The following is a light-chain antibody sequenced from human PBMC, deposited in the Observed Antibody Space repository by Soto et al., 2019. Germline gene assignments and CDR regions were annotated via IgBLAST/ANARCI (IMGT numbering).Light chain of an antibody. Sequence: EIVLTQSPGTLSLSPGERATLSCRASQSVSSNNLAWYQQRPGQAPRVVIYGASTRATGIPERFSGSGSGTDFTLTISRLEPEDFAVYYCQLGQAFGQGTKVDI. CDR1: QSVSSNN. V-gene: IGKV3-20*01. CDR2: GAS. CDR3: QLGQA. J-gene: IGKJ1*01.